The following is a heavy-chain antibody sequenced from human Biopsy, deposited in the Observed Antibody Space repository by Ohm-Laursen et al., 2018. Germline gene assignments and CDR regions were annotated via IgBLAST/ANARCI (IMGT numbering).Heavy chain of an antibody. V-gene: IGHV1-2*02. J-gene: IGHJ5*01. D-gene: IGHD3-3*01. Sequence: ASSVKVSCKASGCTFTGYHVHWVRQAPGQGLEWMGWIDPKSGGTNYAQKFQGRVTMTRDTSISTTYMELRRLTSDDTAVFYCARELGDFWGGRQFDFWGQGTLVTVSS. CDR2: IDPKSGGT. CDR1: GCTFTGYH. CDR3: ARELGDFWGGRQFDF.